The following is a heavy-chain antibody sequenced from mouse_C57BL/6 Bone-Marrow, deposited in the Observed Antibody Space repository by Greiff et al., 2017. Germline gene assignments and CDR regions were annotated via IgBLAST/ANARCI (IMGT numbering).Heavy chain of an antibody. Sequence: VQLQQSGPELVKPGASVKIPCKASGYTFTDYNMDWVKQSHGKSLEWIGDINPNNGGTIYNQKFKGKATLTVDKSSSTAYMELRRLTSEDTAVYYCASWDYGSPYCFDYWGQGTTLTVSS. CDR3: ASWDYGSPYCFDY. V-gene: IGHV1-18*01. J-gene: IGHJ2*01. CDR2: INPNNGGT. D-gene: IGHD1-1*01. CDR1: GYTFTDYN.